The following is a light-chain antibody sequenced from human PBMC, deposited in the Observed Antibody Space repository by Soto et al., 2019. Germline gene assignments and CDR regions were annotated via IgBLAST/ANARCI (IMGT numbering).Light chain of an antibody. Sequence: EIVLTQSPATLSLSPGERATLSCRASQSVSSYLAWYQHKPGQAPRLLLYGASTRATGIPVRFSGSGFGTEFTLTISSLQSEDFAVYYCQQNKNWPLFGQGTRLEIK. J-gene: IGKJ5*01. V-gene: IGKV3-15*01. CDR3: QQNKNWPL. CDR2: GAS. CDR1: QSVSSY.